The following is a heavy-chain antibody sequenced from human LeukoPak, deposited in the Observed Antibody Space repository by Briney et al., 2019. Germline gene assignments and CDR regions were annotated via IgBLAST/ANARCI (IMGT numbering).Heavy chain of an antibody. J-gene: IGHJ4*02. Sequence: SETLSLTCAVYGGSFSGYYWSWIRQPPGKGLEWIGEINHSGSTNYNPSLKSRVTISVDTSKNQFSLKPSSVTAADTAVYYCARLSSGWYGTYYFDYWGQGALVTVSS. D-gene: IGHD6-19*01. V-gene: IGHV4-34*01. CDR1: GGSFSGYY. CDR3: ARLSSGWYGTYYFDY. CDR2: INHSGST.